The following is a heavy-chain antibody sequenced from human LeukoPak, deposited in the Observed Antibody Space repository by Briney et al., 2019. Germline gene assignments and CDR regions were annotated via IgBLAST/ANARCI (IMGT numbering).Heavy chain of an antibody. CDR3: ARLGENGLLTGYFYP. J-gene: IGHJ5*02. V-gene: IGHV1-2*02. CDR2: INPDSGGT. Sequence: GASVKVSCKASGYTFNDYYMHWVRQATGQRLEWMGRINPDSGGTDYAQKFQGRVTMTRDTSITTAYMDLDRLRSDDTAVYYCARLGENGLLTGYFYPWGQGTLVTVSS. CDR1: GYTFNDYY. D-gene: IGHD3-9*01.